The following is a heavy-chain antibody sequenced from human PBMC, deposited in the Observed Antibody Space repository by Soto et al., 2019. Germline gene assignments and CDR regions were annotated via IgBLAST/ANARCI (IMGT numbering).Heavy chain of an antibody. Sequence: GGSLRLSCAASGFTFSSYGMHWVRQAPGKGLEWVAVIWYDGSNKYYADSVKGRFTISRDNSKNTLYLQMNSLRAEDTAVYYCARDLMVVAPVYGMDVWGQGTTVTVSS. V-gene: IGHV3-33*01. CDR1: GFTFSSYG. D-gene: IGHD2-15*01. J-gene: IGHJ6*02. CDR3: ARDLMVVAPVYGMDV. CDR2: IWYDGSNK.